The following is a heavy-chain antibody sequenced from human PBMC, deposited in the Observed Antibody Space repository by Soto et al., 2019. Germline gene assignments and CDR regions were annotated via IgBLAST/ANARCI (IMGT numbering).Heavy chain of an antibody. V-gene: IGHV1-3*01. J-gene: IGHJ4*02. D-gene: IGHD5-12*01. Sequence: VQLVQSGAEVKKPGASVKVSCKASGYTFTSYAMHWVRQAPGQRLEWMGWINAGNGNTKYSQKFQGRVTITRDTSASTAYMELSRLRSEDTAVYYCAGDLGDGYGDCWGQGTLVTVSS. CDR2: INAGNGNT. CDR1: GYTFTSYA. CDR3: AGDLGDGYGDC.